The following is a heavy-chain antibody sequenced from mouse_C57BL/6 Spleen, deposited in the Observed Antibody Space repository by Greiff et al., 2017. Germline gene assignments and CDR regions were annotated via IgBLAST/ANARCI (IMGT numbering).Heavy chain of an antibody. CDR2: INPSTGGT. Sequence: VQLQQSGPELVKPGASVKISCKASGYSFTGYYMNWVKQSPEKSLEWIGEINPSTGGTTYNQKFKAKATLTVDKSSSTAYMQLKSLTSEDSAVYYCARNLYYGNYADAMDDWGPGTSVTVSS. J-gene: IGHJ4*01. CDR3: ARNLYYGNYADAMDD. CDR1: GYSFTGYY. D-gene: IGHD2-1*01. V-gene: IGHV1-42*01.